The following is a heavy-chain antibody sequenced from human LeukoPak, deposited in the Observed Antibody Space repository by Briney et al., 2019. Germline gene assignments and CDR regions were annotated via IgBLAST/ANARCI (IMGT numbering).Heavy chain of an antibody. Sequence: GGSLRLSCAASGFTFSSYAMSWVRQAPGKGLEWVSAISGSGGSTYYADSVKGRFTISRDNSKNTLYLQMNSLRAEDTAVYYCANRPLGSSSSVHYYYYYMDVWGKGTTATVSS. D-gene: IGHD6-6*01. CDR2: ISGSGGST. CDR1: GFTFSSYA. CDR3: ANRPLGSSSSVHYYYYYMDV. J-gene: IGHJ6*03. V-gene: IGHV3-23*01.